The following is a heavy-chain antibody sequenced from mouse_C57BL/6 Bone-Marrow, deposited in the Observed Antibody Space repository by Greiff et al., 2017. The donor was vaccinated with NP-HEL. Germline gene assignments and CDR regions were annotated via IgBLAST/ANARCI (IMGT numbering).Heavy chain of an antibody. V-gene: IGHV5-17*01. CDR2: ISSGSSTI. J-gene: IGHJ1*03. CDR3: ARGGLCWYFDV. Sequence: EVQGVESGGGLVKPGGSLKLSCAASGFTFSDYGMHWVRQAPEKGLVWVAYISSGSSTIYYADTVKGRFTISRDNAKNTLFLQMTSLRSEDTAMYYCARGGLCWYFDVWGTGTTVTVSS. D-gene: IGHD2-4*01. CDR1: GFTFSDYG.